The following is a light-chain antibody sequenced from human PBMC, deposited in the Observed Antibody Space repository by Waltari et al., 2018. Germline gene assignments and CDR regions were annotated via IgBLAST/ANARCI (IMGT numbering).Light chain of an antibody. J-gene: IGLJ2*01. CDR2: LDA. Sequence: QSVLTQPPSLSGTPGQRVTISCSGSSSNIGTPYVFWYQQFPGRAPKLLIYLDAHRPSGVPDRCSASKSGSSASLTISGLRPEDEADYHCAGWYDSLTGVVFGGGTKLTV. V-gene: IGLV1-47*01. CDR1: SSNIGTPY. CDR3: AGWYDSLTGVV.